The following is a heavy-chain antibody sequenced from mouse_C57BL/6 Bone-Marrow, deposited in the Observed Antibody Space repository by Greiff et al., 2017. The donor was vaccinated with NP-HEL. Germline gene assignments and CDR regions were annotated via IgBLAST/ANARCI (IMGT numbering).Heavy chain of an antibody. Sequence: VQLQQSGPVLVKPGASVKMSCKASGYTFTDYYMNWVKQSHGKSLEWIGVINPYNGGTSYNQKFKGKATLTVDKSSSTAYMELNSLTSEDSAVYYCARGFGYGPYYFDYWGQGTTLTVSS. V-gene: IGHV1-19*01. CDR2: INPYNGGT. CDR1: GYTFTDYY. CDR3: ARGFGYGPYYFDY. J-gene: IGHJ2*01. D-gene: IGHD2-2*01.